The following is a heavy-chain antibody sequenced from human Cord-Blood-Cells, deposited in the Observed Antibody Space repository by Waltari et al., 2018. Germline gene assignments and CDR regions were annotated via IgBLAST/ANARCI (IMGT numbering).Heavy chain of an antibody. Sequence: QVQLVQSGAEVKKPGASVKVSCMASGYTFTGYYMHGVRQTPGQGLEWMGWINPNSGGTNYAQKFQGRVTMTRDTSISTAYMELSRLRSDDTAVYYCARGTYYYDSSGYYYFDYWGQGTLVTVSS. D-gene: IGHD3-22*01. J-gene: IGHJ4*02. CDR3: ARGTYYYDSSGYYYFDY. V-gene: IGHV1-2*02. CDR1: GYTFTGYY. CDR2: INPNSGGT.